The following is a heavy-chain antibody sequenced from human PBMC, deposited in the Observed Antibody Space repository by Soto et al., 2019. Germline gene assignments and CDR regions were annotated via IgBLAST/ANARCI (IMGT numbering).Heavy chain of an antibody. CDR2: ISESGDNT. V-gene: IGHV3-23*01. CDR1: GFSFSSSA. D-gene: IGHD5-18*01. Sequence: EVQLLESGGGSAQPGGSLRLSCAASGFSFSSSAMSWVRQAPGKGLEWVSAISESGDNTFYADSVKGRFTISRGNSNNALYLQMDTLRAEDTALYFCAKGGYTYGLDPWGQGTLVTVSS. CDR3: AKGGYTYGLDP. J-gene: IGHJ5*02.